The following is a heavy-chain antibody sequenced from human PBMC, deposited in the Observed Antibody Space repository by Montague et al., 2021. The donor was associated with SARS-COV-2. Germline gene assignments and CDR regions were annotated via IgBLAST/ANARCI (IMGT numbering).Heavy chain of an antibody. CDR3: AGAYLTDQFRIRGKSLDS. Sequence: SETLSLTCAVSTGSLNAHYWTWIRQSPGTGLGRIGEINRSGGTNYNPSFKSRVSMSLYSARNQFSLRLTSVTAADSGIDYCAGAYLTDQFRIRGKSLDSWGPGTPVTVSS. V-gene: IGHV4-34*01. J-gene: IGHJ4*02. D-gene: IGHD3-9*01. CDR2: INRSGGT. CDR1: TGSLNAHY.